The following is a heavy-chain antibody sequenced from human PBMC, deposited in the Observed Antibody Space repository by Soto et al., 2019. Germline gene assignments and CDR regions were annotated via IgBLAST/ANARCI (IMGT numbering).Heavy chain of an antibody. CDR3: ARQAGVLLWFGESQYYFDY. Sequence: SETLSLTCTVSGGSISSSSYYWGWIRQPPGKGLEWIGSIYYSGSTYYNPSLKSRVTISVDTSKNQFSLKLSSVTAADTAVYYCARQAGVLLWFGESQYYFDYWGQGTLVTVSS. D-gene: IGHD3-10*01. V-gene: IGHV4-39*01. J-gene: IGHJ4*02. CDR1: GGSISSSSYY. CDR2: IYYSGST.